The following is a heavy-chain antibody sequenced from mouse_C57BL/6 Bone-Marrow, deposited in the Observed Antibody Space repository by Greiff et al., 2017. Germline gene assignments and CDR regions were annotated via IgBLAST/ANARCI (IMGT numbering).Heavy chain of an antibody. CDR1: GYTFTSYG. CDR3: ATLRRDWYVDV. J-gene: IGHJ1*03. Sequence: QVQLKQSGAELARPGASVKLSCKASGYTFTSYGISWVKQRTGQGLEWIGEIYPRSGNTYYNEKFKGKATLTADNSSSTAYMELRSLTSEDSAVYFCATLRRDWYVDVWGTGTTVTVAS. D-gene: IGHD1-2*01. V-gene: IGHV1-81*01. CDR2: IYPRSGNT.